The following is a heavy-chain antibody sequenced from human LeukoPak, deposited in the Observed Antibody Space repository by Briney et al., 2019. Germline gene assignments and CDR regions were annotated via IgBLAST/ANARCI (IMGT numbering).Heavy chain of an antibody. CDR2: IYSGST. CDR3: ARDLGYGGYDWAP. J-gene: IGHJ5*02. Sequence: KPSETLSLTCTVSGGSIRSSSYFWGCIRQPPGKGLDWIGSIYSGSTYYNPSLKSRVTMFVDTSKNQFSLKLSSVTAADTAVYYCARDLGYGGYDWAPWGQGTLVTVSS. V-gene: IGHV4-39*02. CDR1: GGSIRSSSYF. D-gene: IGHD5-12*01.